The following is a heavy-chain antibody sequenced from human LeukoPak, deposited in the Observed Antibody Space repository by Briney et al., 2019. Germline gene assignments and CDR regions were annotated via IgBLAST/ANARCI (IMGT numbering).Heavy chain of an antibody. CDR2: INPNSGGT. CDR1: GYTFTGYY. Sequence: ASVKVSCRASGYTFTGYYMHWVRQAPGQGLEWMGRINPNSGGTNYAQKFQGRVTMTRDTSISTAYMELSRLRSDDTAVYYCVRVTQHDSSGWYSSYWYFDLWGRGTLVTVSS. D-gene: IGHD6-19*01. J-gene: IGHJ2*01. V-gene: IGHV1-2*06. CDR3: VRVTQHDSSGWYSSYWYFDL.